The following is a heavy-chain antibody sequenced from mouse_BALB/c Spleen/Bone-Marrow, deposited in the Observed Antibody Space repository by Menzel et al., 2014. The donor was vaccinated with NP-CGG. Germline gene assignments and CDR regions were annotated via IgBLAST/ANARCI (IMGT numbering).Heavy chain of an antibody. Sequence: EVQLQQSGPELVKPGASVKMSCKASGYTFTSYVMHWVKQKPGQGLEWIGNINPNNDGTKYNEKFKGKATLTSDKSSNTAYMELSSLTSEDSAVYYCARSLYGYDWYFDVWGAGTTVTVSS. D-gene: IGHD2-2*01. CDR2: INPNNDGT. CDR3: ARSLYGYDWYFDV. V-gene: IGHV1-14*01. CDR1: GYTFTSYV. J-gene: IGHJ1*01.